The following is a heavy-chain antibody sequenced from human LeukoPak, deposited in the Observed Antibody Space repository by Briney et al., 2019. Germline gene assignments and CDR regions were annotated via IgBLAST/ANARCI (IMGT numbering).Heavy chain of an antibody. D-gene: IGHD5-18*01. J-gene: IGHJ4*02. Sequence: ASVKVSCKTSGYTFTSYYIYWVRQAPGQGLESMGIINPSGGIITYSQKFHGRVTMTRDTSTRTVYMELNNLTSGDTAIYYCAKAEGYGARDYWGQGTLVTVSS. V-gene: IGHV1-46*01. CDR3: AKAEGYGARDY. CDR2: INPSGGII. CDR1: GYTFTSYY.